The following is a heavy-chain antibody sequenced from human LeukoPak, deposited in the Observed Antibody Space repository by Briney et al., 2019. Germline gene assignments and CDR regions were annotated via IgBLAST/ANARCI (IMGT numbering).Heavy chain of an antibody. V-gene: IGHV4-34*01. CDR1: GGSISSYY. CDR2: INHSGST. CDR3: ARDGRWLQYFDY. D-gene: IGHD5-24*01. J-gene: IGHJ4*02. Sequence: SETLSLTCTVSGGSISSYYWSWIRQPPGKGLEWIGEINHSGSTNYNPSLKSRVTISVDTSKNQFSLKLSSVTAADTAVYYCARDGRWLQYFDYWGQGTLVTVSS.